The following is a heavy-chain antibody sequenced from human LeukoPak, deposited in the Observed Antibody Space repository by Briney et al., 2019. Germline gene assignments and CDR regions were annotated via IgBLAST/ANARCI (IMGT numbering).Heavy chain of an antibody. J-gene: IGHJ5*02. D-gene: IGHD3-22*01. CDR1: GYTLTELS. CDR3: ATLYYYDSSGYYLSNWFDP. Sequence: GASVKVSCKVSGYTLTELSMHWVRQAPGKGLEGMGGFDPEDGETIYAQKFQGRVTMTEDTSTDTAYMELSSLRSEDTAVYYCATLYYYDSSGYYLSNWFDPWGQGTLVTVSS. CDR2: FDPEDGET. V-gene: IGHV1-24*01.